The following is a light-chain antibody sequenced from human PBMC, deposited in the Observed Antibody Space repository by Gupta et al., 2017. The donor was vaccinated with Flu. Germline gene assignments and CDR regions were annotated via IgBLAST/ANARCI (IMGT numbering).Light chain of an antibody. CDR1: SSHIRSTY. V-gene: IGLV1-47*01. Sequence: SVLTHPPSASGTPGQRVTHSCSGRSSHIRSTYAYWSQPLPRTAPNILIYRNNQRPSGVPEGFSGAKYGASAAVAISGLRSEDEADYYCAAWDDSLSGYVFGNGTKVTVL. CDR3: AAWDDSLSGYV. J-gene: IGLJ1*01. CDR2: RNN.